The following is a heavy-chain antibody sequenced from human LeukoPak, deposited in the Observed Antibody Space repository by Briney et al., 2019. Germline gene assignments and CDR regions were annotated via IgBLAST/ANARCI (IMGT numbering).Heavy chain of an antibody. CDR2: IYYSGST. CDR3: ARHASLYGDYGGFDP. J-gene: IGHJ5*02. V-gene: IGHV4-39*01. D-gene: IGHD4-17*01. CDR1: GGSISSSSYY. Sequence: SETLSLTCTVSGGSISSSSYYWGWIRQPPGKGLEWIGRIYYSGSTYYNPSLKSRVTISVDTSKNQFSLKLSSVTAADTAVYYCARHASLYGDYGGFDPWGQGTLVTVSS.